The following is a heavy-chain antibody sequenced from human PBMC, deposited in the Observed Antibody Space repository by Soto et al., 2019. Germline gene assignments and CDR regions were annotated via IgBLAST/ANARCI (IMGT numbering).Heavy chain of an antibody. D-gene: IGHD3-22*01. CDR3: ARQYYYDTSGYYFTSGFIPDI. CDR2: IYYNGRT. Sequence: LQLQESGPGLVKPSETLSLTCTVSGGSIRSSSYYWGLIRQPPGKGLEWIGSIYYNGRTYHNPSVKSRVTLTVDTSHTQFSLKLSSVTAADPAVYYCARQYYYDTSGYYFTSGFIPDIWGRGTLVTVSS. J-gene: IGHJ2*01. V-gene: IGHV4-39*01. CDR1: GGSIRSSSYY.